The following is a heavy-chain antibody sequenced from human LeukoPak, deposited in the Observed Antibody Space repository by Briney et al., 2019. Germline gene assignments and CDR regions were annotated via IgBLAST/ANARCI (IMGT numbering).Heavy chain of an antibody. V-gene: IGHV3-74*03. D-gene: IGHD3-3*02. CDR2: INSDGSST. J-gene: IGHJ3*02. CDR3: ARDRSIEDAFDI. Sequence: PGGPLRLSCAASGFTFSSYWMHWVRQAPGQGLVWVSRINSDGSSTTYADSVKGRFAISRDNAKNTLFLQMNSLSPEDTAVYYCARDRSIEDAFDIWGQGTMVTVSS. CDR1: GFTFSSYW.